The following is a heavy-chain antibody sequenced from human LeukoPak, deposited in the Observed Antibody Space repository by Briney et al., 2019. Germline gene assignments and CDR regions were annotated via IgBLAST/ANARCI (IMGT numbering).Heavy chain of an antibody. CDR2: IGWSGYSM. V-gene: IGHV3-9*01. D-gene: IGHD3-10*01. J-gene: IGHJ6*03. CDR3: VRDRYYDSGSRNYYYMDV. Sequence: LAGRSLRLSCEASGFNFGDHAMHWVRQSPGRGLEWVSGIGWSGYSMGYADSVKGRFTISRDNAKNSLYLHMNSLRAEDTALYHCVRDRYYDSGSRNYYYMDVWGNGTTVTVSS. CDR1: GFNFGDHA.